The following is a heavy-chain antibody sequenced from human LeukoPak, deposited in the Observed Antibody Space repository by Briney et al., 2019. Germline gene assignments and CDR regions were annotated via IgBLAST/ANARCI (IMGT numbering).Heavy chain of an antibody. J-gene: IGHJ6*02. CDR3: ARGPLGYCSSTSCYAGDYYGMDV. D-gene: IGHD2-2*01. Sequence: ASETLSLTCTVSGGSTSSYYWSWIRQPAGKGLEWIGRIYTSGSTNYNPSLKSRVTMSVDTSKNQFSLKLSSVTAADTAVYYCARGPLGYCSSTSCYAGDYYGMDVWGQGTTVTVSS. CDR2: IYTSGST. V-gene: IGHV4-4*07. CDR1: GGSTSSYY.